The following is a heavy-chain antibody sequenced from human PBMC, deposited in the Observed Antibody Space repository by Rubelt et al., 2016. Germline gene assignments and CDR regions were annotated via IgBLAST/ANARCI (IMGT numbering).Heavy chain of an antibody. D-gene: IGHD5-24*01. CDR2: INPSGGST. J-gene: IGHJ4*02. CDR3: ARTKTVEMATIPLAY. Sequence: QVQLVQPGAEVKKPGASVKVSCKASGYTFTSYYMHWVRQAPGQGLEWMGIINPSGGSTSYAQKVQGRVTMTRDTSTSTVYMELSSLGSEDTAVYYCARTKTVEMATIPLAYWGQGTLVTVSS. V-gene: IGHV1-46*01. CDR1: GYTFTSYY.